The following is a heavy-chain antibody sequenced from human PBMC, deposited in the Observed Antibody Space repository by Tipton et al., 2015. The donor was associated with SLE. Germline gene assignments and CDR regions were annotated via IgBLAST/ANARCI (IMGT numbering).Heavy chain of an antibody. CDR1: GGSISSHF. V-gene: IGHV4-59*11. D-gene: IGHD6-13*01. J-gene: IGHJ4*02. CDR3: ARHRMMDSRRWAYYFDY. CDR2: IFHSGRT. Sequence: TLSLTCTVSGGSISSHFWTWIRQPPGKGLEWIGYIFHSGRTSCNPSLGSRVTMSVDTSKNQFSLKLRSVTAADTAVYYCARHRMMDSRRWAYYFDYWGQGTLVTVSS.